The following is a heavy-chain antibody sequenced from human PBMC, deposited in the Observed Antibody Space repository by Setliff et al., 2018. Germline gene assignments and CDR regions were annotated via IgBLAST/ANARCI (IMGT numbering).Heavy chain of an antibody. CDR3: ARAGGGSSFTAYYYYYYMDV. D-gene: IGHD6-13*01. Sequence: SETLSLTCTVSGGSISSYYWSWIRQPAGKGLEWIGRIYTSGSTNYNPSLKSRVTMSVDTSKNQFSLKLSSVTAADTAVYYRARAGGGSSFTAYYYYYYMDVWGKGTTVTVS. CDR2: IYTSGST. CDR1: GGSISSYY. V-gene: IGHV4-4*07. J-gene: IGHJ6*03.